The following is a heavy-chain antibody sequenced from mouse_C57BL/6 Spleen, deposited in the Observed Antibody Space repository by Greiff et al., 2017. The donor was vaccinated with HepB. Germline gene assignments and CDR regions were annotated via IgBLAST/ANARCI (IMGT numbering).Heavy chain of an antibody. V-gene: IGHV2-6-1*01. CDR3: ARQEIYDGYRYAMDY. CDR1: GFSLTSYG. Sequence: VKLQESGPGLVAPSQSLSITCTVSGFSLTSYGVHWVRQPPGKGLEWLVVIWSDGSTTYNSALKSRLSISKDNSKSQVFLKMNSLQTDDTAMYCCARQEIYDGYRYAMDYWGQGTSVTVSS. CDR2: IWSDGST. D-gene: IGHD2-3*01. J-gene: IGHJ4*01.